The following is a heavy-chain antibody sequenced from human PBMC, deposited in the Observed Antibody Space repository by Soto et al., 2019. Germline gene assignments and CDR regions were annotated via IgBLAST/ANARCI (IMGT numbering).Heavy chain of an antibody. D-gene: IGHD2-2*03. CDR1: GFTFDDFT. CDR2: ISWDGGST. CDR3: AKETGYCISTSCSGMDV. V-gene: IGHV3-43*01. Sequence: GALRLSCAASGFTFDDFTMHWVRQAPGKGLEWVSLISWDGGSTYYADSVKGRFTISRDNSKNSLYLQMNSLRTEDTALYYCAKETGYCISTSCSGMDVWGQGTTVTVSS. J-gene: IGHJ6*02.